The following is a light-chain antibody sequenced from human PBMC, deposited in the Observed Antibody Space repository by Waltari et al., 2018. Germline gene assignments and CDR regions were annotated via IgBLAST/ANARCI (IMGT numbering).Light chain of an antibody. J-gene: IGLJ1*01. V-gene: IGLV2-23*01. CDR3: SSYSSSTTLGNV. CDR1: RSGVGSYAL. CDR2: EAT. Sequence: QSALTQAASVSGSPGQSTTISCRGTRSGVGSYALVACYQHHPGKAPKLIIYEATKRPSGVSSRFSGSKSGNTASLTISGLQAEDEADYFCSSYSSSTTLGNVFGTGTKVTVL.